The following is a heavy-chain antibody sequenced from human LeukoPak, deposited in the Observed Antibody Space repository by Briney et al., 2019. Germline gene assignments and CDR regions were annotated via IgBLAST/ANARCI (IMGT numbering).Heavy chain of an antibody. D-gene: IGHD6-13*01. V-gene: IGHV3-33*01. CDR2: IWYDGSNK. Sequence: PGRSLRLSCAASGFTVSSYGMHWVRQAPGQGLEWVAVIWYDGSNKYYADSVKGRFTISRDNSKNTLYLQMNSLRAEDTAVYYCARGQQQLSSWGQGTLVTVSS. J-gene: IGHJ4*02. CDR3: ARGQQQLSS. CDR1: GFTVSSYG.